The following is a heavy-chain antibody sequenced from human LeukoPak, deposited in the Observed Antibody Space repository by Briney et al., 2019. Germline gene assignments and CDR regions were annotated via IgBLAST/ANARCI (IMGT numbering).Heavy chain of an antibody. CDR2: ISSSGSTI. CDR1: GFTFSSYE. CDR3: ARQSLRFFDY. V-gene: IGHV3-48*03. J-gene: IGHJ4*02. Sequence: GGSLRLSCAASGFTFSSYEMNWVRQAPGKGLEWVSYISSSGSTIYYADSVKGRFTISRDNAKNSLYLQMNSLRAGDTAAYYCARQSLRFFDYWGQGTLVTVSS.